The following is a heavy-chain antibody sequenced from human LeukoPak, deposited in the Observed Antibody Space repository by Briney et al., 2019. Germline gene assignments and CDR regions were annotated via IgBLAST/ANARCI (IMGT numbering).Heavy chain of an antibody. Sequence: GGSLRLSCAASGFTFSSYGMPWVRQAPGKGLEWVAFIRYDGSNKYYADSVKGRFTISGDNSKNTLYLQMNSLRAEDTAVYYCAKDLKTASGAFDIWGQGTMVTVSS. CDR2: IRYDGSNK. CDR3: AKDLKTASGAFDI. V-gene: IGHV3-30*02. CDR1: GFTFSSYG. J-gene: IGHJ3*02. D-gene: IGHD2-21*02.